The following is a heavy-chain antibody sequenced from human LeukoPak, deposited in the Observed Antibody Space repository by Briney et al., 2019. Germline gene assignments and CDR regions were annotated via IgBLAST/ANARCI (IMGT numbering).Heavy chain of an antibody. J-gene: IGHJ4*02. D-gene: IGHD3-10*01. CDR1: GYTFTKYA. Sequence: AASVKVSCKASGYTFTKYAMNWLRQAPGQRPEWMGWISTGTGNPTYAQGFTGRFVFSLDTSVSTAYLEITSLKAEDTAVYYCTRDFYNSGSSLLDYWGQGTLVTASS. CDR3: TRDFYNSGSSLLDY. V-gene: IGHV7-4-1*02. CDR2: ISTGTGNP.